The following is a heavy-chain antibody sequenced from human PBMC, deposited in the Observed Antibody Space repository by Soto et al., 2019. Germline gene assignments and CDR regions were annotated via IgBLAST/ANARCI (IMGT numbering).Heavy chain of an antibody. CDR2: IYYSGST. D-gene: IGHD3-9*01. CDR3: ARQSTYYDILTGYFDY. Sequence: PSETLSLTCTVSGGSISSYCWSWIRQPPGKGLEWIGYIYYSGSTNYNPSLKSRVTISVDTSKNQFSLKLSSVTAADTAVYYCARQSTYYDILTGYFDYWGQGTLVTVSS. V-gene: IGHV4-59*08. J-gene: IGHJ4*02. CDR1: GGSISSYC.